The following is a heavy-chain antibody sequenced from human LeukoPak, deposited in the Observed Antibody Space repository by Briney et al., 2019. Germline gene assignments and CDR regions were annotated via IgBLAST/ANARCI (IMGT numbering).Heavy chain of an antibody. D-gene: IGHD6-13*01. CDR1: GFTLRSYW. CDR2: ISSDGSST. J-gene: IGHJ4*02. V-gene: IGHV3-74*01. Sequence: GGSLRLSCAASGFTLRSYWMHWVRHAPGKGLVWVSRISSDGSSTSYADSVKGRFTISGDNAKNTLYLQMNSLRAEDTAVYYCARGIAAAGIGLAFDYWGQGTLVTVSS. CDR3: ARGIAAAGIGLAFDY.